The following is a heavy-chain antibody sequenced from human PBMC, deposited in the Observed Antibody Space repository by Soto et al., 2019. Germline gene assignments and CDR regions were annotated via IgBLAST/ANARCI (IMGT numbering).Heavy chain of an antibody. V-gene: IGHV1-18*01. Sequence: ASVKVSCKASGYTFTTYDISWVRQAPGQGLEWMGRISTYNGNTNYPQSLQGRLTMTTDTSTTTAYMELRNLRSDETAVYYCARDTYHVLMVNATNPYGMDVWGQGTRVTAS. CDR2: ISTYNGNT. J-gene: IGHJ6*01. D-gene: IGHD2-8*01. CDR3: ARDTYHVLMVNATNPYGMDV. CDR1: GYTFTTYD.